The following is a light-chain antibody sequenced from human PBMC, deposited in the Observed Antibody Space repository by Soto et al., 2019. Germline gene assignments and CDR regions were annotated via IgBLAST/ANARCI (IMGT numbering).Light chain of an antibody. CDR3: QVWDSSIHWV. CDR2: RDS. V-gene: IGLV3-9*01. CDR1: NIGSKN. Sequence: SYELTQPLSVSVALGQTARITCGGNNIGSKNVHWYQQKPGQAPVLVIYRDSNRPSGIPERFSGSKSGNTATLTISRAQAGDEADYYCQVWDSSIHWVFGGGTQLTVL. J-gene: IGLJ3*02.